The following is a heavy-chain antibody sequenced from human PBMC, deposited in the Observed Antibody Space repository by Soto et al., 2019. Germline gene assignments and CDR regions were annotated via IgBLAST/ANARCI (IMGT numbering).Heavy chain of an antibody. CDR3: AKMEGMDAWAYSFDY. V-gene: IGHV3-23*01. CDR1: GFTFSDFA. CDR2: IYGGGNGP. Sequence: VQVLESGGGLVQPGGSLRLSCAATGFTFSDFAMSWVRQAPGKGLEWVSRIYGGGNGPHYADSVKGRVTISRDNSKYTLYLQINSLRAEDTAVYYCAKMEGMDAWAYSFDYWGQGTLVTVSS. J-gene: IGHJ4*02. D-gene: IGHD2-2*03.